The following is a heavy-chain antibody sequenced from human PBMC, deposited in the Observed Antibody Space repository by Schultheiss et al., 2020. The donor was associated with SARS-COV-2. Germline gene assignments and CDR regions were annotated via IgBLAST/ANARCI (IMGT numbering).Heavy chain of an antibody. D-gene: IGHD2-15*01. CDR3: ARAHSYCSGGSCYRMDV. J-gene: IGHJ6*02. CDR1: GGSISSYY. Sequence: SETLSLTCTVSGGSISSYYWSRIRQPPGKGLEWIGYIYYSGSTNYNPSLKSRVTISVDTSKNQFSLKLSSVTAADTAVYYCARAHSYCSGGSCYRMDVWGQGTTGTVSS. CDR2: IYYSGST. V-gene: IGHV4-59*01.